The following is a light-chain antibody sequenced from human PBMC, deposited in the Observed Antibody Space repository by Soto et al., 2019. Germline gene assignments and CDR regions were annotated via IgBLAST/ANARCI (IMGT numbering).Light chain of an antibody. V-gene: IGLV2-14*01. CDR2: DVA. CDR1: SSDVGAYDY. J-gene: IGLJ2*01. Sequence: QSALTQPASVSGSPGQSIAISCTGTSSDVGAYDYVSWYQQYPGKAPKLIIYDVANRPSGVSDRFSGSKSGNTASLTISGLHTEDDADYHCSSYTSSSTLVFGGGTKVTVL. CDR3: SSYTSSSTLV.